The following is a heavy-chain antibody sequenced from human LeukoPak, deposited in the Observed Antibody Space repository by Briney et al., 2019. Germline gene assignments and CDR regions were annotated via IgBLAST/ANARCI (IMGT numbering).Heavy chain of an antibody. CDR2: ISAYNGNT. Sequence: ASVKVSCKASGYTFTSYGISWVRQAPGQGLEWMGWISAYNGNTNYAQKPQGRVTMTTDTSTSTAYMELRSLRSDDTAVYYCARDHCSGGSCYYYPPLYDYWGQGTLVTVSS. D-gene: IGHD2-15*01. J-gene: IGHJ4*02. CDR1: GYTFTSYG. CDR3: ARDHCSGGSCYYYPPLYDY. V-gene: IGHV1-18*01.